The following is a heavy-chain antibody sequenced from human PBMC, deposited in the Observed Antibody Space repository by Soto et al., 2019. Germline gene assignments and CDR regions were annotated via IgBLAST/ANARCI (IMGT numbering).Heavy chain of an antibody. CDR3: ARWSYLDY. CDR1: GFSFSSYA. D-gene: IGHD3-3*01. CDR2: ISGSDGKT. V-gene: IGHV3-23*01. J-gene: IGHJ4*02. Sequence: VGSLRLSCAASGFSFSSYAMSWVRQAPGKGLEWVSTISGSDGKTFYADSVKGRFSISRDTSKNTLYLQMNSLRADDTAVYYCARWSYLDYWGQGTRVTVSS.